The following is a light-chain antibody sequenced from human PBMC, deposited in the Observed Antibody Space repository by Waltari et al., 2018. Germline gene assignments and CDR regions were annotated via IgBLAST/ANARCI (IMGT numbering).Light chain of an antibody. CDR2: DAS. CDR1: QDVRTY. J-gene: IGKJ3*01. V-gene: IGKV1-33*01. CDR3: QHYHIFPYS. Sequence: DIQITQSPSSLSASVGDRVTITCQASQDVRTYLNWYQQKPGKVPNLLIYDASNLETGVPPRFSGGGSGRDFTLTISSLQPEDIGTYYCQHYHIFPYSFGPGTTVDMK.